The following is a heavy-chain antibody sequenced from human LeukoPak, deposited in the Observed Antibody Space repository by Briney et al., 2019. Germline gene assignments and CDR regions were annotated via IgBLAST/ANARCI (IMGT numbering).Heavy chain of an antibody. Sequence: PVKVSCKASGGTFSSYTISWVRQAPGQGLEWMGRIIPILGIANYAQKFQGRVTITADKSTSTAYMELSSLRSEDTAVYYCARYVVVPAANQGGNWFDPWGQGTLVTVSS. CDR3: ARYVVVPAANQGGNWFDP. CDR1: GGTFSSYT. CDR2: IIPILGIA. V-gene: IGHV1-69*02. D-gene: IGHD2-2*01. J-gene: IGHJ5*02.